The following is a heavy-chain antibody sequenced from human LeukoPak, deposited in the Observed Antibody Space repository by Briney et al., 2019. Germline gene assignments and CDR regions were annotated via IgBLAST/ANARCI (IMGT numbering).Heavy chain of an antibody. V-gene: IGHV4-34*01. J-gene: IGHJ5*02. CDR1: GGSFSGYY. CDR2: INHSGST. CDR3: ARGLGYFDWFPRWFDL. Sequence: PSETLSLTCAVYGGSFSGYYWSWIRQPPGKGLEWIGEINHSGSTNYNPSLKSRVTISVDTSKNQFSLKLSSVTAADTAVYYCARGLGYFDWFPRWFDLWGQGTLVTVSS. D-gene: IGHD3-9*01.